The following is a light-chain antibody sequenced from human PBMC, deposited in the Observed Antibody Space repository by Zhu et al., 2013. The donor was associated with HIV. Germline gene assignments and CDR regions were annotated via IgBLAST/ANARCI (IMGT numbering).Light chain of an antibody. CDR3: QQYNAWPRT. Sequence: EIVLTQSPATLSLSPGERATLSCRASQSVSSYLAWYQQKPGQAPRLLIYGVSTRATGIPARFSGSGSGTEFTLTISSLQSEDFAVYYCQQYNAWPRTFGQGTRVETK. CDR1: QSVSSY. J-gene: IGKJ1*01. CDR2: GVS. V-gene: IGKV3-15*01.